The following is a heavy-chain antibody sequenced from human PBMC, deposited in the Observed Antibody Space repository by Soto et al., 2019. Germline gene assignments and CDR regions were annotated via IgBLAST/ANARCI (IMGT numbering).Heavy chain of an antibody. CDR2: ISYDGSNK. CDR3: ARDGLVQLWSLYYYYYYGMDV. CDR1: GFTFSSYA. J-gene: IGHJ6*02. Sequence: GGSLRLSCAASGFTFSSYAMHWVRQAPGKGLEWVAVISYDGSNKYYADSVKGRFTISRDNSKNTLYLQMNSLRAEDTAVYYCARDGLVQLWSLYYYYYYGMDVWGQGTTVTVSS. V-gene: IGHV3-30-3*01. D-gene: IGHD5-18*01.